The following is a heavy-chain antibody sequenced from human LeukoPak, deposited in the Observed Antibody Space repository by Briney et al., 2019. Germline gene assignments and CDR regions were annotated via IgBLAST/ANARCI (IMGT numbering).Heavy chain of an antibody. V-gene: IGHV1-18*01. Sequence: GASVKVSCKASGYTFTSYGISWVRQAPGRGLEWMGWISSYNGNTNYAQKLQGRVTMTTDTSTSTAYMELRSLRSDDTAVYYCARDHYYDSSAHPKAYGMDVWGQGTTVTVSS. CDR3: ARDHYYDSSAHPKAYGMDV. CDR1: GYTFTSYG. D-gene: IGHD3-22*01. J-gene: IGHJ6*02. CDR2: ISSYNGNT.